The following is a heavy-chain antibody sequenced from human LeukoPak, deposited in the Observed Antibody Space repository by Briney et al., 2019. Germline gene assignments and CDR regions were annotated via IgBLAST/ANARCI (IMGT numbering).Heavy chain of an antibody. V-gene: IGHV4-30-4*08. CDR3: ARETGSYSERAFDI. CDR1: GGSISSGDYY. D-gene: IGHD1-26*01. J-gene: IGHJ3*02. Sequence: SQTLSLTCTVSGGSISSGDYYWSWIRQPPGKGREWIGYIYYSGSTYYNPSLKSRVTISVDTSKNQFSLKLSSVTAADTAVYYCARETGSYSERAFDIWGQGTMVTVSS. CDR2: IYYSGST.